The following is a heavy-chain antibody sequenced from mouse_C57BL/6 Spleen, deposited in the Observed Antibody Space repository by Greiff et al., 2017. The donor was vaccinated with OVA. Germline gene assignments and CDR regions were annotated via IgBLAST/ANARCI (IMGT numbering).Heavy chain of an antibody. CDR3: AREDYYGSSSWFAY. Sequence: VQLKESGAELVKPGASVKMSCKASGYTFTSYWITWVKQRPGQGLEWIGDIYPGSGSTNYNEKFKSKATLTVDTSSSTAYMQLSSLTSEDSAVYYCAREDYYGSSSWFAYWGQGTLVTVSA. CDR2: IYPGSGST. J-gene: IGHJ3*01. D-gene: IGHD1-1*01. V-gene: IGHV1-55*01. CDR1: GYTFTSYW.